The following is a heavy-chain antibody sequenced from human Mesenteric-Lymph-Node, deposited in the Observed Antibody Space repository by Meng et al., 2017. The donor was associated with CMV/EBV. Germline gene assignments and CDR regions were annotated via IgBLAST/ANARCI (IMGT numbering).Heavy chain of an antibody. D-gene: IGHD3-10*01. CDR2: IYWNDNK. V-gene: IGHV2-5*01. Sequence: FSGFSLSTSEVGVGWLRQPPGKALEWLSLIYWNDNKHYNPSLNNRLTITKDTSKNQVVLTLTNVDPVDTATYYCTHRSGPGSYYDYWGQGTLVTVSS. CDR3: THRSGPGSYYDY. J-gene: IGHJ4*02. CDR1: GFSLSTSEVG.